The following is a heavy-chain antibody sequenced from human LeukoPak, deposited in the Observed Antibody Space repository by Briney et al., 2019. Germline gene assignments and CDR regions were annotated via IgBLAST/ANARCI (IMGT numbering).Heavy chain of an antibody. CDR1: GFTFSSYA. CDR3: AKGTTCDY. D-gene: IGHD1-1*01. J-gene: IGHJ4*02. V-gene: IGHV3-23*01. CDR2: ISGSGGGT. Sequence: GGSLRLSCAASGFTFSSYAMTWVRQAPGKGLEWVSGISGSGGGTYYADSVKGRFTISRDNSKNTLFLQLDSLRVDDTAVYYCAKGTTCDYWGQGSLVTVSS.